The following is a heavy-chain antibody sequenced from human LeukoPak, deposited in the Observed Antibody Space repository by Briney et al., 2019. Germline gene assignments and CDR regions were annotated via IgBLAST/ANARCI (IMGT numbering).Heavy chain of an antibody. V-gene: IGHV3-23*01. Sequence: GGSLRLSCAASGFTFSSYAMSRVRQAPGKGLEWVSDISGSGSSTYYADSVKGRFTISRDNSKNTLYLQMNSLRAEDTAVYYCAKGLAITMIVVVITPVDYWGQGTLVTVSS. CDR3: AKGLAITMIVVVITPVDY. CDR2: ISGSGSST. D-gene: IGHD3-22*01. CDR1: GFTFSSYA. J-gene: IGHJ4*02.